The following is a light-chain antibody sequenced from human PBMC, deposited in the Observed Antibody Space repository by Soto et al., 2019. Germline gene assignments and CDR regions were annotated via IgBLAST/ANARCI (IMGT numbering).Light chain of an antibody. J-gene: IGLJ1*01. CDR3: SSYSSSSTFYV. V-gene: IGLV2-14*01. CDR1: SSDVGGYNY. Sequence: QSVLTQPASVSGSPGQSITISCTGTSSDVGGYNYVSWYQQHPGKAPKLMIYEVSNRPSGVSNRLSGSKSGHTASLTISGLQSEDEADYFCSSYSSSSTFYVFGAGTKVTVL. CDR2: EVS.